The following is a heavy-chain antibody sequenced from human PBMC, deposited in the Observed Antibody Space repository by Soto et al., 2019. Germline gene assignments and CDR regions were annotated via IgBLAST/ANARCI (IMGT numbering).Heavy chain of an antibody. CDR1: GDSISSADYY. CDR3: ARDLWVEPELYYYGMDV. V-gene: IGHV4-30-4*01. CDR2: IFYSGNT. Sequence: QVQLQESGPGLVRPSQTLSLTCTVSGDSISSADYYWSWIRQTPGKGLEWIGHIFYSGNTNYNPSLKCRLTISVDTPNNHFSLRLTSVTAADTAVYYCARDLWVEPELYYYGMDVWGQGTTVTVSS. D-gene: IGHD1-1*01. J-gene: IGHJ6*02.